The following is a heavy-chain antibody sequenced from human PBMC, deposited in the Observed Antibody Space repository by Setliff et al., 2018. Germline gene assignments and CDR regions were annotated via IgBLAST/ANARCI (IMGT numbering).Heavy chain of an antibody. CDR2: MYSGGST. CDR3: VRYNWNFPDC. J-gene: IGHJ4*02. D-gene: IGHD1-7*01. Sequence: PGGSLRLSCAVSGYTVSSSYMSWVRQDPGNGLEWVSVMYSGGSTYYTDSAKGRFTITRDNSKNTLYLHMNSLRVDYTAVYYCVRYNWNFPDCWGQGTLVTVSS. CDR1: GYTVSSSY. V-gene: IGHV3-66*02.